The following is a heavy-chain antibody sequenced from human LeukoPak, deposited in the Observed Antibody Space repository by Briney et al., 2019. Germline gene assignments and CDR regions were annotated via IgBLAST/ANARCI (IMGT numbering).Heavy chain of an antibody. J-gene: IGHJ5*02. V-gene: IGHV4-4*07. CDR1: GCPISSYY. Sequence: SGTLFPTCSGPGCPISSYYWSLIRQPPGKGLEWIGRIYTSWSTNYNPSPKSRVTMSVDTSKNQFSLKLSSVTAADTAVYYCARGELFDPWGQGTLVTVSS. CDR2: IYTSWST. D-gene: IGHD1-7*01. CDR3: ARGELFDP.